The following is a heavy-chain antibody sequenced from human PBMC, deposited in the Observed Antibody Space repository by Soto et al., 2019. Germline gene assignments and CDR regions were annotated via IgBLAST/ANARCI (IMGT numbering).Heavy chain of an antibody. V-gene: IGHV4-59*01. CDR3: ARVLFGYCSSTSCYGFDL. Sequence: SETLSLTCTVSGDSISSYYWSWIRQPPGKGLEWIGYISYGGGTNYNPSLKSRVTMSLDTSKNQFSLKLSSVTAADSALYYCARVLFGYCSSTSCYGFDLWGQGTLVTVSS. CDR1: GDSISSYY. D-gene: IGHD2-2*03. J-gene: IGHJ4*02. CDR2: ISYGGGT.